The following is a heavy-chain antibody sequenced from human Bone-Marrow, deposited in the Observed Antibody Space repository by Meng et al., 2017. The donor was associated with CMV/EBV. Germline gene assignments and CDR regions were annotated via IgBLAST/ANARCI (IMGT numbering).Heavy chain of an antibody. CDR1: GDTFSMYG. Sequence: SVKVSCKVSGDTFSMYGISWVRQAPGQRLEWMGGIIPTSGKANYAQKFQGRVTITTDESTSTAYMELNSVRSDDTAVYYCAGGGLRRVYFYDYYGVDVWGQGTTVTGSS. D-gene: IGHD2/OR15-2a*01. CDR2: IIPTSGKA. J-gene: IGHJ6*01. V-gene: IGHV1-69*05. CDR3: AGGGLRRVYFYDYYGVDV.